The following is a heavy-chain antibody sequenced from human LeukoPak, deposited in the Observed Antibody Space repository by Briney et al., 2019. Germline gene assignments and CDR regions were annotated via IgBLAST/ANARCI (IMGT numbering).Heavy chain of an antibody. Sequence: GGSLRLSCVASGFTFSSYSMKWVRQAPGKGLEWVSSISSSSSYIDYADLVKGRFNISRDNAKHSLYLQMRSLRAEDTAVFYCARDRDFWRSYDRIDGWDVWGQGTRVTVSS. CDR2: ISSSSSYI. J-gene: IGHJ6*02. D-gene: IGHD3-3*01. V-gene: IGHV3-21*01. CDR1: GFTFSSYS. CDR3: ARDRDFWRSYDRIDGWDV.